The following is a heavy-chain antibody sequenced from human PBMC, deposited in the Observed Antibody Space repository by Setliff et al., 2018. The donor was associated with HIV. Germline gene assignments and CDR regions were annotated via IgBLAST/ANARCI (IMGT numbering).Heavy chain of an antibody. J-gene: IGHJ4*02. CDR3: ARDRDGDHMTHDY. Sequence: ASVKVSCKASGYSFTTSGVSWVRQAPGQGLEWMGWINIRSGNTNYAQKFQGRVTMTTDTSTSTAYMGLRSLRSDDTAVYFCARDRDGDHMTHDYWGQGTLVTVSS. V-gene: IGHV1-18*01. CDR2: INIRSGNT. D-gene: IGHD4-17*01. CDR1: GYSFTTSG.